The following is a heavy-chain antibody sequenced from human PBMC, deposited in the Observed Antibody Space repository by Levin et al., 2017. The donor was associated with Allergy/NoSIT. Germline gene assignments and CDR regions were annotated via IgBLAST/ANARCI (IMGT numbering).Heavy chain of an antibody. V-gene: IGHV5-51*01. Sequence: GESLKISCKGSGYSFTNYWIGWVRQMPGKGLEWMGIFNPGDSDTRYSPSFQGQVTISADKSISTAYLQWSSLKASDSAMYYCARYYDRSGYVDAFDIWGQGTMVTVSA. J-gene: IGHJ3*02. CDR3: ARYYDRSGYVDAFDI. CDR1: GYSFTNYW. D-gene: IGHD3-22*01. CDR2: FNPGDSDT.